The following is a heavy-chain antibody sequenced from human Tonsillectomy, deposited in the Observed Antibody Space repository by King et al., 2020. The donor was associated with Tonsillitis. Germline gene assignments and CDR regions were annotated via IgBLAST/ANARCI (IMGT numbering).Heavy chain of an antibody. CDR1: GYSFTSNW. CDR3: ARPRIAVAGPYYFDH. V-gene: IGHV5-51*01. J-gene: IGHJ4*02. Sequence: VQLVESGAEVKKPGESLKISCKVSGYSFTSNWIGWVRQMPGKGLEWMGIIYPGDSETKYNPSFQGQVTFSADKSISTAYLQWSSLKASDTAMYYCARPRIAVAGPYYFDHWGQGTLVTVSS. D-gene: IGHD6-19*01. CDR2: IYPGDSET.